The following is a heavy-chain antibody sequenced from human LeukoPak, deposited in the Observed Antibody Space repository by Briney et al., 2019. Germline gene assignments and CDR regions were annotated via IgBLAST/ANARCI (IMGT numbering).Heavy chain of an antibody. CDR2: IYYSGST. D-gene: IGHD6-6*01. Sequence: PSETLSLTCTVSGGSISSYYWSWIRQPPGKGLEWIGYIYYSGSTLYNSSHKSRVTISVDTSKNQFSLKLSSVTAADTAMYYCARGTRAARHFEYWGQGTLVTVSS. CDR1: GGSISSYY. J-gene: IGHJ4*02. CDR3: ARGTRAARHFEY. V-gene: IGHV4-59*12.